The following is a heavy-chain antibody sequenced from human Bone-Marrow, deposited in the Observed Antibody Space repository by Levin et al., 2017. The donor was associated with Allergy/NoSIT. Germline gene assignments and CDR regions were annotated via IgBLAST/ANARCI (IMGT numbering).Heavy chain of an antibody. D-gene: IGHD3-16*02. V-gene: IGHV3-23*01. CDR2: ISGSDGTT. Sequence: GGSLRLSCAASRFTFSSYAMSWVRQAPGKGLEWVSTISGSDGTTYYADSVKGRFTISRDNSKNTLYLQMNSLRAEDTAVYYCAKDRSVYRAFDIWGQGTMVTVSS. CDR3: AKDRSVYRAFDI. J-gene: IGHJ3*02. CDR1: RFTFSSYA.